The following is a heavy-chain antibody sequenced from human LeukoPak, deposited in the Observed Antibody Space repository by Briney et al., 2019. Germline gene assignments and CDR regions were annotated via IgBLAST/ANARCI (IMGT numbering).Heavy chain of an antibody. CDR3: ARVLDITGTIFDAFDI. CDR1: GFTFSSYS. V-gene: IGHV3-21*01. J-gene: IGHJ3*02. CDR2: ISSSSSYI. Sequence: GGSLRLSCAASGFTFSSYSMNWVRQAPGKGLEWVSSISSSSSYIYYADSVKGRFTISRDNAKNSLYLQMNSLRAEDTAVYYCARVLDITGTIFDAFDIWGQGTMVTVSS. D-gene: IGHD1-20*01.